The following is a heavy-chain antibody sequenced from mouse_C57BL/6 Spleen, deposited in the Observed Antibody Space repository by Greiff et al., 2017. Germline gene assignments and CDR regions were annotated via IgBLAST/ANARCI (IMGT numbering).Heavy chain of an antibody. CDR1: GYAFSSYW. D-gene: IGHD1-1*01. CDR2: IYPGDGDT. J-gene: IGHJ1*03. V-gene: IGHV1-80*01. Sequence: VKLMESGAELVKPGASVKISCKASGYAFSSYWMNWVKQRPGKGLEWIGQIYPGDGDTNYNGTFKGKATLTADKSSSTAYMQLSSLTSEDSAVYFCARGYYGSSPCGYFDVWGTGTTVTVSS. CDR3: ARGYYGSSPCGYFDV.